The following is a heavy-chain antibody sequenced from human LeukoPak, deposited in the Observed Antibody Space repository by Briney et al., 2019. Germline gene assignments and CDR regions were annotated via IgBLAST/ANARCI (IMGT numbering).Heavy chain of an antibody. D-gene: IGHD1-1*01. Sequence: GGSLRLSCAASGFTFSSYWMSWVRQAPGKGLEWVANIKQDGSEKYYVDSVKGRFTISGDNAKNSLYLQMNNLRAEDTAVYYCAKYERNDFRKEFDSWGQGTLVTVSS. CDR1: GFTFSSYW. CDR3: AKYERNDFRKEFDS. V-gene: IGHV3-7*03. J-gene: IGHJ4*02. CDR2: IKQDGSEK.